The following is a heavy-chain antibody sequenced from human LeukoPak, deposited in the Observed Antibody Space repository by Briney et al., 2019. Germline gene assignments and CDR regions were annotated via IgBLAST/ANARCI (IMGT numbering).Heavy chain of an antibody. CDR1: GFRFSDYY. D-gene: IGHD5-18*01. CDR2: ISGGSSYT. CDR3: ARAGTAMDVDY. J-gene: IGHJ4*02. V-gene: IGHV3-11*05. Sequence: NAGGSLRLSCAASGFRFSDYYMSWIRQAPGKGLEWVSYISGGSSYTNYADSVKGRFTISRDNAKNSLYLQMNSLRAEDTAVYYCARAGTAMDVDYWGQGTLVTVSS.